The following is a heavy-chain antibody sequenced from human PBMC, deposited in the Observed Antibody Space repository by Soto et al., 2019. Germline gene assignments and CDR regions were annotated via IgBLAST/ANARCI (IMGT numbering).Heavy chain of an antibody. CDR3: ARVVGGRVFDY. Sequence: EVQLVESGGGLVQPGGSLRLSCAASGFTFSSYEMNWVRQAPGKGLEWVSYISSSGRTIYYADSVKGRFTISRDNAKNSLYLQMNSLRAEDTAVYYCARVVGGRVFDYWGQGTLVTVSS. V-gene: IGHV3-48*03. CDR1: GFTFSSYE. D-gene: IGHD1-26*01. J-gene: IGHJ4*02. CDR2: ISSSGRTI.